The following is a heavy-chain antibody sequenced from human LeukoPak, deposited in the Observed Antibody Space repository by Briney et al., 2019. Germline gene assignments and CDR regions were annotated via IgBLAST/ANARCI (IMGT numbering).Heavy chain of an antibody. CDR3: ASADYYGSGSYYTFRGLDS. J-gene: IGHJ4*02. D-gene: IGHD3-10*01. CDR1: GFTFSSYS. V-gene: IGHV3-21*01. Sequence: GGSLRLSCVASGFTFSSYSMNWVRQAPGKGLEWASSIDIGSTYIYYADSVKGRFTISRDNAKNSLFLQMNSLRAEDTAVYYCASADYYGSGSYYTFRGLDSWGQGTLVTVSS. CDR2: IDIGSTYI.